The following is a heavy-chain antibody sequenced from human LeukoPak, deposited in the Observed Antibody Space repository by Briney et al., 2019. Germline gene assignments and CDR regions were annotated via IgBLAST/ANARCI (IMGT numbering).Heavy chain of an antibody. J-gene: IGHJ4*02. Sequence: SETLSLTCAVYGGSFSGYYWSWIRQPPGKGLEWIGEINHSGSTNYNPSLKSRVTISVDTSKKQFSLKLSSVTAADTAVYYCARAGYSSSFFDYWGQGTLVTVSS. V-gene: IGHV4-34*01. CDR3: ARAGYSSSFFDY. CDR2: INHSGST. CDR1: GGSFSGYY. D-gene: IGHD6-13*01.